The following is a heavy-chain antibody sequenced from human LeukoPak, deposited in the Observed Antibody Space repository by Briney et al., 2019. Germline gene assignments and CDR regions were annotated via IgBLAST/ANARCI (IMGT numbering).Heavy chain of an antibody. CDR3: SRDLRGRDDY. J-gene: IGHJ4*02. CDR1: GFTFSSYW. Sequence: GGSLRLSCAASGFTFSSYWMHWVRQAPGKGLVWASRINTGGSTTDYADSVKGRFTISRDNAKNTLYLQMNSLRAEDTAVYYCSRDLRGRDDYWGQGILVIVSS. CDR2: INTGGSTT. V-gene: IGHV3-74*01. D-gene: IGHD5-24*01.